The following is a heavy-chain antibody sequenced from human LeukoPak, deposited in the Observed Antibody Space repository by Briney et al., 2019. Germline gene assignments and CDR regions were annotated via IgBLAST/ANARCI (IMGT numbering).Heavy chain of an antibody. V-gene: IGHV3-21*01. Sequence: GGSLRLSCAASGFTFSTYTMNWFRQAPGKGLEWVSSISGSTKYIYYADSLKGRFTISRDNAKNSLYLEMNSLRAEDTAVYYCARDRASSWPFDYWGQGTLVTVSS. J-gene: IGHJ4*02. CDR2: ISGSTKYI. D-gene: IGHD6-13*01. CDR3: ARDRASSWPFDY. CDR1: GFTFSTYT.